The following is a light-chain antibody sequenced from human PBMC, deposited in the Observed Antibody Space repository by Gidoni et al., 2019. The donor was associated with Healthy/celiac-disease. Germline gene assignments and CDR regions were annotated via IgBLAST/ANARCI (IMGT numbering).Light chain of an antibody. J-gene: IGLJ1*01. CDR1: SSDVGGYHY. CDR2: EVS. V-gene: IGLV2-8*01. Sequence: QSALTQPPSASGSPGQSVTISCTGTSSDVGGYHYVSWYQQHPGKAHKLIIYEVSKRPSGVPDRFSGSKSGNTASLTVSGLQAEDEADYYCSSYAGSLYAFGTGTKVTVL. CDR3: SSYAGSLYA.